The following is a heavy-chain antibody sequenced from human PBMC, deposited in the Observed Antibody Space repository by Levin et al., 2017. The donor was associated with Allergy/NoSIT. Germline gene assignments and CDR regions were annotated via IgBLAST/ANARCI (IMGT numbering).Heavy chain of an antibody. CDR1: GYTFTGYY. J-gene: IGHJ6*02. V-gene: IGHV1-2*02. D-gene: IGHD1-1*01. Sequence: AGESLKISCKASGYTFTGYYMHWVRQAPGQGLEWMGWINPNSGGTNYAQKFQGRVTMTRDTSISTAYMELSRLRSDDTAVYYCARGTTGTSYYYYGMDVWGQGTTVTVSS. CDR3: ARGTTGTSYYYYGMDV. CDR2: INPNSGGT.